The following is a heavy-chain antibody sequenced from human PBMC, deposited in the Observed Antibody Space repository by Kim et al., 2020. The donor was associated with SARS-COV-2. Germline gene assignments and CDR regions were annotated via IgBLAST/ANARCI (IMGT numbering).Heavy chain of an antibody. J-gene: IGHJ6*03. CDR3: ARGAFYYYHYMDV. Sequence: YYPDSVKGRFNISRDNYRNTVLLQMSSLRPDDTALYYCARGAFYYYHYMDVWGIGTTVIVSS. V-gene: IGHV3-30*14.